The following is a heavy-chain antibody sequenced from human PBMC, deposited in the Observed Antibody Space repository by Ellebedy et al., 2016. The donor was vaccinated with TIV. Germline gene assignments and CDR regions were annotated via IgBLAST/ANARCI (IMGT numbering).Heavy chain of an antibody. V-gene: IGHV3-23*01. CDR2: MSGRDDVT. J-gene: IGHJ4*02. CDR1: GFPFSTFD. CDR3: AKGRGTSATAPDY. Sequence: GESLKISXTASGFPFSTFDMSWVRQAPGKGLEWVSFMSGRDDVTVYADSVRGRFIISRDNSRNMLFLTLNSLRAEDTAVYYCAKGRGTSATAPDYWGQGTLVTVSS.